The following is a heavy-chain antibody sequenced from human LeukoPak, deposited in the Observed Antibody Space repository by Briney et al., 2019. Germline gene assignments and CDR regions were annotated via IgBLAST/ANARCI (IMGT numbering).Heavy chain of an antibody. CDR2: IRHDEANS. D-gene: IGHD6-6*01. J-gene: IGHJ4*02. CDR3: AKEYTPSSPLGELDS. Sequence: GGSLRLSCAVSGFNLNSYAMHWVRQAPGKGLEWVAVIRHDEANSFYADSVQGRFTISRDTPKKLLYLQMNSLRVEDTAVYYCAKEYTPSSPLGELDSWGQGTLVTVSS. V-gene: IGHV3-30*02. CDR1: GFNLNSYA.